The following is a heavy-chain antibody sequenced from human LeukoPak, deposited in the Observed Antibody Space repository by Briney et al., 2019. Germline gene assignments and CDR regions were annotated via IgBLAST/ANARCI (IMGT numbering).Heavy chain of an antibody. CDR3: ASRFADCSSTSCYDY. Sequence: PGRSLRLSCAASGFTFSSYGMHWVRQAPGKGLEWVAVISYDGSNKYYADSVKGRFTISRDNAKNSLYLQMNSLRAEDTAVYYCASRFADCSSTSCYDYWGQGTLVTVSS. D-gene: IGHD2-2*01. CDR1: GFTFSSYG. J-gene: IGHJ4*02. V-gene: IGHV3-30*03. CDR2: ISYDGSNK.